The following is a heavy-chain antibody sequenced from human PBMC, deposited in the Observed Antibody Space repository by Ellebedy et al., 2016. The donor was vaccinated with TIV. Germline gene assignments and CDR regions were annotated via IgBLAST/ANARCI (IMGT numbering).Heavy chain of an antibody. J-gene: IGHJ6*02. Sequence: GGSLRLSXAASGFTFSDYYMNWIRQAPGKGLEWVSYITSGSAIYYADSVKGRFTISRDNAKNSLYLQMNSLRAEDTAVYYCARSTGRYYYGMDVWGQGTTVTVSS. CDR1: GFTFSDYY. CDR2: ITSGSAI. CDR3: ARSTGRYYYGMDV. V-gene: IGHV3-11*01. D-gene: IGHD4-11*01.